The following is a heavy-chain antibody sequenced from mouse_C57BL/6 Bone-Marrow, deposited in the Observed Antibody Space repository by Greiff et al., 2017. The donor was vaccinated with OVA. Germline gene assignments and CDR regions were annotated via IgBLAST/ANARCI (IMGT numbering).Heavy chain of an antibody. V-gene: IGHV12-3*01. CDR3: AGDSYGNWYFDV. CDR2: ITHSGET. Sequence: QVQLKESGPGLVKPSQSLFLTCSITGFPITSGYYWIWIRQPPGKPLEWMGYITHSGETFYNPSLQSPISITRETSKNQFFLQLSSVTTEDTAMYYCAGDSYGNWYFDVWGTGTTVTVSS. J-gene: IGHJ1*03. D-gene: IGHD2-1*01. CDR1: GFPITSGYY.